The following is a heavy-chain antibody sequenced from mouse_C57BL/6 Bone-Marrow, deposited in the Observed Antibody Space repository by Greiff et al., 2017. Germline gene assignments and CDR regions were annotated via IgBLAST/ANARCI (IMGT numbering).Heavy chain of an antibody. CDR1: GYTFTSYW. Sequence: VQLQQSGTVLARPGASVMMSCKTSGYTFTSYWMHWVKQRPGQGLEWIGAIYPGNSDTSYNQKFKGKAKLTAVTSASTAYMELSSLTNEDSAVYYCTRWGLRGAWFAYWGQGTLVTVSA. D-gene: IGHD2-4*01. V-gene: IGHV1-5*01. CDR2: IYPGNSDT. J-gene: IGHJ3*01. CDR3: TRWGLRGAWFAY.